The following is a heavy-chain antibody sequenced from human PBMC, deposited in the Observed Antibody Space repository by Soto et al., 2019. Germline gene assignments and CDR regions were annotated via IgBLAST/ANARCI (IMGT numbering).Heavy chain of an antibody. Sequence: PGESLKISCKVSGYSFTSYWIGWVRQVPGKGLEWMGLICPGDSDTRYSPSSQGQVTISADKSISTAYLQWSSLKASDTAMYYCASTKEKATTAMVDYWGQGTLVTVSS. CDR3: ASTKEKATTAMVDY. J-gene: IGHJ4*02. V-gene: IGHV5-51*01. CDR1: GYSFTSYW. D-gene: IGHD2-2*01. CDR2: ICPGDSDT.